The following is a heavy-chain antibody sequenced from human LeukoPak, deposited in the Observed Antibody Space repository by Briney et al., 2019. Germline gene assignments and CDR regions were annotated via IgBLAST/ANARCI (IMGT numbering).Heavy chain of an antibody. CDR2: IYYSGRT. J-gene: IGHJ1*01. CDR3: ARRRYYDGSGYLE. D-gene: IGHD3-22*01. V-gene: IGHV4-38-2*01. CDR1: GYSISSGYY. Sequence: SETLSLTCAVSGYSISSGYYWGWSRQPPGKGLEWIGTIYYSGRTYYSPSLKSRVTMSVDPSNNQFSLNLRSVTAADTAVYYCARRRYYDGSGYLEWGQGTLLSVSS.